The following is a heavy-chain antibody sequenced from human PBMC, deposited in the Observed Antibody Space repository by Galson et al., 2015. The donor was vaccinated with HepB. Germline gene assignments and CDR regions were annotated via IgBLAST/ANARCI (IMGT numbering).Heavy chain of an antibody. CDR2: IKSSNDGGRI. CDR3: TTDPRY. V-gene: IGHV3-15*01. Sequence: SLRLSCAVSGLTFRKTWMSWVRQTPGKGLEWIARIKSSNDGGRIDYVAPVKGRFTIPRDDSENTVYLQINSLKIEDSGVYYCTTDPRYWGQGTRVTVAS. CDR1: GLTFRKTW. J-gene: IGHJ4*02.